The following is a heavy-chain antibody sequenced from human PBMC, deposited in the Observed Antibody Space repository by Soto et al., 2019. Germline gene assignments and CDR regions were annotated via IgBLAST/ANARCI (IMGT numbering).Heavy chain of an antibody. CDR2: IMPIFRAP. D-gene: IGHD2-15*01. J-gene: IGHJ6*02. CDR3: ASWLKGPDIGNYYYGMDV. Sequence: HVQLVQSGAEVKKPGSSVKVSCKASGGAFSDYAFSWVRQAPGQGLEWLGGIMPIFRAPDYAQKFQGRVTITADEFTRTAYMEMNSLRSEDTAVYYCASWLKGPDIGNYYYGMDVWGRGTTVTVS. V-gene: IGHV1-69*12. CDR1: GGAFSDYA.